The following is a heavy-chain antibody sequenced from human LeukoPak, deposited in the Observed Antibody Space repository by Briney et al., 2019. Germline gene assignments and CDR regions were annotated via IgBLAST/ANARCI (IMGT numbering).Heavy chain of an antibody. Sequence: ASVKVSCKASGYTFTGYYMHSVRQAPGQGLEWMGWINPNNTGTNYVQKFQGRVTMTTDTSITTAFMDLNSLTSDDTAVYFCARGNRRIAASGFDCWGQGTLVTVSS. V-gene: IGHV1-2*02. J-gene: IGHJ4*02. CDR1: GYTFTGYY. CDR3: ARGNRRIAASGFDC. D-gene: IGHD6-6*01. CDR2: INPNNTGT.